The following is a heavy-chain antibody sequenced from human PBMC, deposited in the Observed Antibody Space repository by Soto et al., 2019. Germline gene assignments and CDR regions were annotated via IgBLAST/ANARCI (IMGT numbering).Heavy chain of an antibody. CDR3: TPEGAGFKY. V-gene: IGHV3-73*02. CDR1: EFTFSGSS. Sequence: DVQLVESGGGLVQPGGSLKLPCAASEFTFSGSSMHWVRQASGKGLEWVGGIRSKTTNYAKAYAASVKDRFTISRDDSKNTTYLQMSSLKTEDTAVYYCTPEGAGFKYWGQGTLVTVSS. J-gene: IGHJ4*02. D-gene: IGHD1-26*01. CDR2: IRSKTTNYAK.